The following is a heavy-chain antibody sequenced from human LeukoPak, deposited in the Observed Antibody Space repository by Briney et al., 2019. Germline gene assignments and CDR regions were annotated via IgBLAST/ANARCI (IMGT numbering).Heavy chain of an antibody. CDR1: GFTFSDYY. CDR3: ARGDGYNAFDH. D-gene: IGHD5-24*01. J-gene: IGHJ4*02. V-gene: IGHV3-11*06. CDR2: ISGSGSYT. Sequence: SGGSLRLSCAASGFTFSDYYMSWIRQAPGKGLEWVSCISGSGSYTNYADSVKGRFTISRDNAKNSLYLQMNSLRAEDTAVYYCARGDGYNAFDHWGQGTLVTVSS.